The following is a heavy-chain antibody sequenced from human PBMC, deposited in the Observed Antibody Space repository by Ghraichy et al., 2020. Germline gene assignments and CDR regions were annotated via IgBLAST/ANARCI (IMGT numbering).Heavy chain of an antibody. J-gene: IGHJ4*02. Sequence: SETLSLTCTVSGGSIRSYYWSWIRHPPGKGLVWIGYIFHSGSTSYNPSLKSRVTISVDTSKNQFSLKLNSVTAADTAVYYCARDYGSGSYEYWGQGTLVTVSS. CDR2: IFHSGST. V-gene: IGHV4-59*01. CDR1: GGSIRSYY. D-gene: IGHD3-10*01. CDR3: ARDYGSGSYEY.